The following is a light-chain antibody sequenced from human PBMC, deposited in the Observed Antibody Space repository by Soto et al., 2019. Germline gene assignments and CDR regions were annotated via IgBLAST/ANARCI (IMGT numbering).Light chain of an antibody. J-gene: IGKJ1*01. V-gene: IGKV1-5*03. CDR3: EHYKTYSRT. CDR2: KAS. CDR1: QSISTW. Sequence: DIQMTQSPSTLSASVGDRVTITCRASQSISTWLAWYQQKPGKAPKVLIYKASSLESGVPSRFSGSGSGTEFTLTISNLQPDDFATYYCEHYKTYSRTFGQGTKVEIK.